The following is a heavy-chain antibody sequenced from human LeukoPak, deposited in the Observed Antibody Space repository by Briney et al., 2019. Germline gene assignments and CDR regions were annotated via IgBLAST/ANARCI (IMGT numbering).Heavy chain of an antibody. CDR2: IDPSDSYT. CDR1: GYSFTSYW. CDR3: ARSVRYFDWLFL. Sequence: GESLRISCKGSGYSFTSYWISWVRQMPGKGLEWRGRIDPSDSYTNYSPSFQGHVTISADKSISTAYLQWSSLKASDTAMYYCARSVRYFDWLFLWGQGTLVTVSS. J-gene: IGHJ4*02. V-gene: IGHV5-10-1*01. D-gene: IGHD3-9*01.